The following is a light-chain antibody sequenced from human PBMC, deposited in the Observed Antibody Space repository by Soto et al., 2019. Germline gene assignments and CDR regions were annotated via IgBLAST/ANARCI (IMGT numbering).Light chain of an antibody. CDR2: GNS. V-gene: IGLV1-40*01. CDR1: SSNIGAGYD. CDR3: QSYDSSLRV. J-gene: IGLJ3*02. Sequence: SVLTQPPSVSGAPGQRVTISCTGSSSNIGAGYDVHWYQQLPGTAPKLLIYGNSNRPSGVPDRFSGSKSGTSASLAITGLQAEDEADYYCQSYDSSLRVFGGGTKLTGL.